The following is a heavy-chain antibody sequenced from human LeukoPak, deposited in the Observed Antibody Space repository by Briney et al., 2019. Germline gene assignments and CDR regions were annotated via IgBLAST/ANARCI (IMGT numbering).Heavy chain of an antibody. J-gene: IGHJ6*03. CDR1: GYTFTSYY. CDR2: INPSGGST. Sequence: GASVKVSCKASGYTFTSYYMHWVRQAPGQGLEWMGIINPSGGSTSYAQKFQGRVTMTRDMSTSTVYMELSSLRSEDTAVYYCARNRISQHMDVWGKGTTVTVSS. V-gene: IGHV1-46*01. CDR3: ARNRISQHMDV. D-gene: IGHD2-15*01.